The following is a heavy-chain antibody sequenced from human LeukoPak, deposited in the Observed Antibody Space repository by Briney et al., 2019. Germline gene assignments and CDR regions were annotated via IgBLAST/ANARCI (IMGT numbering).Heavy chain of an antibody. J-gene: IGHJ6*03. CDR1: GYSFTDYY. D-gene: IGHD5-12*01. CDR2: INPNSGGT. Sequence: ASVKVSCKASGYSFTDYYMHWVRQAPGQGLEWMGWINPNSGGTNYAQKFQGRVTMTRDTSISTAYMELSRLRSDDTAVYYCARDGISIVTTILGGLGYYYYLDVWGKGTTVTISS. V-gene: IGHV1-2*02. CDR3: ARDGISIVTTILGGLGYYYYLDV.